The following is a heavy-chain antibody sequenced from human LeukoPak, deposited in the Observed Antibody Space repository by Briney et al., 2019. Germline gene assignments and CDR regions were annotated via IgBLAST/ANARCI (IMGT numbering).Heavy chain of an antibody. Sequence: PGGFLRLSCAASGFTLSSNYMNWVRQAPGKGLEWVSVLYSGGTTYYADSVQGRFTISRDTSMNTLYLQMRGLRAEDTAVYYCARGLGTPGFCTDGVCFHGGFDIWGQGTKVTVSS. J-gene: IGHJ3*02. CDR3: ARGLGTPGFCTDGVCFHGGFDI. CDR2: LYSGGTT. D-gene: IGHD2-8*01. CDR1: GFTLSSNY. V-gene: IGHV3-53*01.